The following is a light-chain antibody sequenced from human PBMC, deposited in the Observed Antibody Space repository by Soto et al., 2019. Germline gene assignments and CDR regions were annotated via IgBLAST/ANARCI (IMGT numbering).Light chain of an antibody. CDR2: DVS. CDR1: SSDVGAYNY. Sequence: QSALTQPASVSGSPGQSITISCTGTSSDVGAYNYVSWYQQHPGNAPKLIIYDVSYRPSGVSNRFSGSKSGNTASLTISGLQAEDEADYYCRSYTASSTHVFGGGTKLTVL. V-gene: IGLV2-14*03. CDR3: RSYTASSTHV. J-gene: IGLJ2*01.